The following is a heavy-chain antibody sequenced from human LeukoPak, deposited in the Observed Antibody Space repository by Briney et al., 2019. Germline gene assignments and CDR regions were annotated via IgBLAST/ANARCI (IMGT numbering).Heavy chain of an antibody. CDR3: AREYSSGWTSDY. D-gene: IGHD6-19*01. Sequence: GGSLRLSCAASGFTFSSYWMNWVRQAPGKGLVWVSGINSDGNYTTYADSVKGRFTISRDNAKNTLSLQMNSLRAEDTAVYYCAREYSSGWTSDYWGQGTLVTVSS. J-gene: IGHJ4*02. CDR1: GFTFSSYW. V-gene: IGHV3-74*01. CDR2: INSDGNYT.